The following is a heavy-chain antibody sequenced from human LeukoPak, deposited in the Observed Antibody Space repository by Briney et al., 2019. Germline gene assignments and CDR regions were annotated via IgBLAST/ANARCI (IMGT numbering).Heavy chain of an antibody. V-gene: IGHV1-2*02. Sequence: ASVKVSCKAYGYTFTGYYMHWVRQAPGQGLEWMGWINPNSGGTNYAQKFQGRVTMTRDTSISTAYMELSRLRSDDTAVYYCATWEGGYCSGGSRYSSGYWGQGTLVTVSS. CDR2: INPNSGGT. CDR1: GYTFTGYY. CDR3: ATWEGGYCSGGSRYSSGY. J-gene: IGHJ4*02. D-gene: IGHD2-15*01.